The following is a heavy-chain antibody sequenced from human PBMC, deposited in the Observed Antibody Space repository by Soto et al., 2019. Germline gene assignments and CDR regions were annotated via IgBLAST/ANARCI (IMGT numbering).Heavy chain of an antibody. V-gene: IGHV2-5*02. D-gene: IGHD3-10*01. CDR2: LYWDDDK. J-gene: IGHJ5*02. Sequence: QITLKETGPTLVKPTQTLTLTCTFSGFSLSTSGVGVVWIRQPPGKALEWLALLYWDDDKRYSPSLRSRLTITMDSSKSQVILTMTNMDPVETATYFCAHSRYGAGTLTWGQGTLVAVSS. CDR1: GFSLSTSGVG. CDR3: AHSRYGAGTLT.